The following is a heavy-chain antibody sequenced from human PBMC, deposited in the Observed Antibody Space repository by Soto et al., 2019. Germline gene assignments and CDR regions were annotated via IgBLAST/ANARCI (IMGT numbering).Heavy chain of an antibody. D-gene: IGHD4-4*01. Sequence: GGSPRLSCAASGFTVSSNYMSWVRQAPGKGLEWVSVIYSGGSTYYADSVKGRFTISRDNSKNTLYLQMNSLRAEDTAVYYCARVGRHDYSNYNWFDPWGQGTLVTVSS. CDR2: IYSGGST. J-gene: IGHJ5*02. V-gene: IGHV3-66*01. CDR3: ARVGRHDYSNYNWFDP. CDR1: GFTVSSNY.